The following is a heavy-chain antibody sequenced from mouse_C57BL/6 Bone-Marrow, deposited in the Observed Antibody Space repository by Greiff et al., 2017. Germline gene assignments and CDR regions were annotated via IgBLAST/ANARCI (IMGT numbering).Heavy chain of an antibody. Sequence: VKLQESGAELVRPGASVKLSCKASGYTFTDYYINWVKQRPGQGLEWIARIYPGSGNTHYNEKFKGKATLTAEKSSSTAYMQLSSLTSEDSAVYFCASRAVVAAYYAMDYWGQGTSVTVSS. D-gene: IGHD1-1*01. CDR3: ASRAVVAAYYAMDY. CDR1: GYTFTDYY. V-gene: IGHV1-76*01. CDR2: IYPGSGNT. J-gene: IGHJ4*01.